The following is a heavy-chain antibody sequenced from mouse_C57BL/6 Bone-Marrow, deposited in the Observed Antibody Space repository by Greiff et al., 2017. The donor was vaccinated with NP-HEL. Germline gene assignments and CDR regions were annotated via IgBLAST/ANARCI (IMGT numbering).Heavy chain of an antibody. CDR3: ASDYGGY. Sequence: QVQLQQSGAELVKPGASVKLSCKASGYTFTSYWMQWVKQRPGQGLEWIGEIDPSDSYTNYNQKFKGKATLTVDTSSSTAYMQLSSLTSEDSAVYYCASDYGGYWGQGTTLTVSS. CDR1: GYTFTSYW. V-gene: IGHV1-50*01. J-gene: IGHJ2*01. D-gene: IGHD1-1*01. CDR2: IDPSDSYT.